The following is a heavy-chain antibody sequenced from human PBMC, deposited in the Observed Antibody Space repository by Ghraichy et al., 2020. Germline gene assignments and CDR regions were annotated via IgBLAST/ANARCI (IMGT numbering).Heavy chain of an antibody. V-gene: IGHV4-59*01. CDR1: GGSISSYY. D-gene: IGHD5-12*01. Sequence: ESLNISCTVSGGSISSYYWSWIRQPPGKGLEWIGYIYYSGSTNYNPSLKSRVTISVDTSKNQFSLKLRSVTAADTAVYYCARGRYSGYDWNYWGQGTLVTVSS. CDR3: ARGRYSGYDWNY. J-gene: IGHJ4*02. CDR2: IYYSGST.